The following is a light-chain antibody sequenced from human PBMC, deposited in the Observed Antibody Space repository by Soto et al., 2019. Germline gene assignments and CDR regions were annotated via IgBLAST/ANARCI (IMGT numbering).Light chain of an antibody. CDR1: SSNIGDSP. V-gene: IGLV1-44*01. CDR2: STN. CDR3: ALWIGSLNTVL. Sequence: QSVVTQTPSASGTPGQRVTISCSGSSSNIGDSPVDWYQQVPGAAPKLLIYSTNQRPSGVPDRFSGSKSGTSASLAISGLQSEDEAEYFCALWIGSLNTVLFGGGTKLTVL. J-gene: IGLJ3*02.